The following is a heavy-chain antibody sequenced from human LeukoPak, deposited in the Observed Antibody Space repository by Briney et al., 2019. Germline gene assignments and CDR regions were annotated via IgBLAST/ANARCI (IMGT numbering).Heavy chain of an antibody. Sequence: SETLSLTCTVSGGSISSGGYYWSWIRQHPGKGLEWIGYIYYSGSTYYNPSLKSRVTISVDTSKNQFSLKLSSVTAADTAVYYCARTTVVTPNFDYWGQGTLVTVSS. CDR1: GGSISSGGYY. V-gene: IGHV4-31*03. J-gene: IGHJ4*02. CDR2: IYYSGST. CDR3: ARTTVVTPNFDY. D-gene: IGHD4-23*01.